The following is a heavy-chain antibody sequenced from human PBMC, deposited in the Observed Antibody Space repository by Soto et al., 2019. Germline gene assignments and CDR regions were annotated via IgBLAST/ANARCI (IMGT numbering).Heavy chain of an antibody. D-gene: IGHD3-3*01. Sequence: GGSLRLSCAASGFTFSSYWMSWVRQAPGKGLEWVANIKQDGSEKYYVDSVKGRFTISRDNAKNSLYLQMNSLRAEDTAVYYCAREVQFLEWLLYSDYYYYYMDVWGKGTTVTVSS. CDR3: AREVQFLEWLLYSDYYYYYMDV. V-gene: IGHV3-7*01. J-gene: IGHJ6*03. CDR2: IKQDGSEK. CDR1: GFTFSSYW.